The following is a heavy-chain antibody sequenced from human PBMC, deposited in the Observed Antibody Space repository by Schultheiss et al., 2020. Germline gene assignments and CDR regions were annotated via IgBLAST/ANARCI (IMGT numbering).Heavy chain of an antibody. CDR1: GFTFSSYG. CDR3: ARSGPGVLLWFGDPRDAFDI. V-gene: IGHV3-7*01. D-gene: IGHD3-10*01. J-gene: IGHJ3*02. Sequence: GGSQRLSCAASGFTFSSYGMHWVRQAPGKGLEWVANIKQDGSEKYYVDSVKGRFTISRDNAKNSLYLQMNSLRAEDTAVYYCARSGPGVLLWFGDPRDAFDIWGQGTMGT. CDR2: IKQDGSEK.